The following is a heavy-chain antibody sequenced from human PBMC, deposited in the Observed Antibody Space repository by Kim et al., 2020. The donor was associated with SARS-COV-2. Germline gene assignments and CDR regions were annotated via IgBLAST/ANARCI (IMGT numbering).Heavy chain of an antibody. V-gene: IGHV3-23*01. J-gene: IGHJ5*02. Sequence: GGSLRLSCAASGFTFSSYAMSWVRQAPGKGLEWVSAISGSGGSTYYADSVKGRFTISRDNSKNTLYLQMNSLRAEDTAVYYCAKVRYFDWFQLLNWFDPWGQGTLVTVSS. CDR3: AKVRYFDWFQLLNWFDP. CDR2: ISGSGGST. CDR1: GFTFSSYA. D-gene: IGHD3-9*01.